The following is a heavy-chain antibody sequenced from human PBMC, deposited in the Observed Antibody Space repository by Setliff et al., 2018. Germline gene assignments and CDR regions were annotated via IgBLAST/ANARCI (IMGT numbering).Heavy chain of an antibody. CDR3: RQAVVGRDVFDI. J-gene: IGHJ3*02. CDR1: GESFDTYY. V-gene: IGHV4-34*01. CDR2: INQSGSG. D-gene: IGHD1-1*01. Sequence: SETLSLTCNVYGESFDTYYWSWIRQPPGKGLEWFGEINQSGSGDYNPSFKGRVTISVGTSKKQFSLTLRYVTAADTALYYCRQAVVGRDVFDIWGQGTVVT.